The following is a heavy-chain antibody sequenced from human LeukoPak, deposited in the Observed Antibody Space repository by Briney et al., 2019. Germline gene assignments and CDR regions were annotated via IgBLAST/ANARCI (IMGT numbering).Heavy chain of an antibody. V-gene: IGHV3-53*01. CDR1: GFTVSSNY. CDR2: IYGGGST. D-gene: IGHD3-10*01. CDR3: ARGAGVGVIDY. J-gene: IGHJ4*02. Sequence: PGGSLRLSCAASGFTVSSNYMSWVRQAPGKGLEWVSVIYGGGSTYYADSVKGRFTISRDNSKNTLYLQMNSLRAEDTAVYSCARGAGVGVIDYWGQGTLVTVSS.